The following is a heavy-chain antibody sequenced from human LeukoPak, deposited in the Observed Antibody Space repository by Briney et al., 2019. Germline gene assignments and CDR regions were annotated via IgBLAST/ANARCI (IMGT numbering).Heavy chain of an antibody. D-gene: IGHD1/OR15-1a*01. V-gene: IGHV4-59*01. CDR3: ARDINKGWFDP. CDR1: GGSIISYY. Sequence: SETLSLTCTVSGGSIISYYWSWIRQPPGKGLEWIGYIYDSGSTNYNPSLKSRVTMSVDTSKKQISLKLSSVTAADTAVYYCARDINKGWFDPWGQGTQVTVSS. CDR2: IYDSGST. J-gene: IGHJ5*02.